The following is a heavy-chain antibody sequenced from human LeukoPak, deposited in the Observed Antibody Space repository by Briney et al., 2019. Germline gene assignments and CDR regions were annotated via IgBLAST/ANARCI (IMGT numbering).Heavy chain of an antibody. CDR3: ARDWKADF. Sequence: GGSLRLSCAASGFTFSSYSMNWVRQAPGKGLEWVSAIDIYSAKTNYADSVKGRFTISRDNSKNTLYLQMNSLRGKDTAKYYCARDWKADFWGHGTLVTVSS. J-gene: IGHJ4*01. CDR1: GFTFSSYS. D-gene: IGHD1-1*01. CDR2: IDIYSAKT. V-gene: IGHV3-21*04.